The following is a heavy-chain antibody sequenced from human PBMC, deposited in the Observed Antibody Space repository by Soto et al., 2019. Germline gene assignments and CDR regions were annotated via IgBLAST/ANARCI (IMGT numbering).Heavy chain of an antibody. J-gene: IGHJ5*02. CDR2: INAYNGNT. D-gene: IGHD5-18*01. V-gene: IGHV1-3*01. CDR1: GYRFNSHA. CDR3: ARGYSYGYDRHWFDP. Sequence: ASVKVSCKASGYRFNSHAIHWVRQAPGQRLEWMGWINAYNGNTNYAQKLQGRVMITADESTSTAYMELSSLRSEDTVVYYCARGYSYGYDRHWFDPWGQGTLVTVSS.